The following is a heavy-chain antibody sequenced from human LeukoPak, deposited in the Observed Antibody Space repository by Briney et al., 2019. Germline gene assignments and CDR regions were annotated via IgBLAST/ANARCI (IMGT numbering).Heavy chain of an antibody. CDR1: GFTVSNNY. V-gene: IGHV3-66*02. J-gene: IGHJ4*02. Sequence: GGSLRLSCAASGFTVSNNYMSWVRQAPGKGLGGVSVIYSGDNTYYVESVKGRFTISRDNSKNTLSLQMNRLRAEDTAVYYCAGRRVLDASFDYWGQGTLVTVS. D-gene: IGHD3-16*01. CDR3: AGRRVLDASFDY. CDR2: IYSGDNT.